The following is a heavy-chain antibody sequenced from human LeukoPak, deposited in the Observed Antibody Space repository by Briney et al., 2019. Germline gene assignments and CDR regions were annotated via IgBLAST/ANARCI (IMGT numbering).Heavy chain of an antibody. CDR2: IWYDGSNK. J-gene: IGHJ4*02. Sequence: PGGSLRLSCGASGITFSSYSMNWVRQAPGKGLEWVAVIWYDGSNKYYADSVKGRFTISRDNSKNTLYLQMNSLRAEDTAVYYCARDYYDSSGLDYWGQGTLVTVSS. CDR1: GITFSSYS. D-gene: IGHD3-22*01. CDR3: ARDYYDSSGLDY. V-gene: IGHV3-33*01.